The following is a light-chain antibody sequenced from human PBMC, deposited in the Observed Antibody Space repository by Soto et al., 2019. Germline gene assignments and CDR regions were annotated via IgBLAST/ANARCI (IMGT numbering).Light chain of an antibody. J-gene: IGKJ5*01. Sequence: EIVLPQSPATLSSFPGDRVTLSCRASQYINTRLAWYQHRPGQAPRLLIYQTSIRAAGIPARFSASGSGTDFTLTISSLEPEDSAVYYCQQRHMWPITFGQGTRLEIK. V-gene: IGKV3-11*01. CDR2: QTS. CDR1: QYINTR. CDR3: QQRHMWPIT.